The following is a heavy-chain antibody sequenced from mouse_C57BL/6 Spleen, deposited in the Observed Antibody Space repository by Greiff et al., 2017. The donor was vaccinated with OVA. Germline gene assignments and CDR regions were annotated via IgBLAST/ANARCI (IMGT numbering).Heavy chain of an antibody. J-gene: IGHJ1*03. CDR3: ARTLLLRYLDV. D-gene: IGHD1-1*01. V-gene: IGHV1-69*01. CDR1: GYTFTSYW. CDR2: IDPSDSYT. Sequence: QVQLKQPGAELVMPGASVKLSCKASGYTFTSYWMHWVKQRPGQGLEWIGEIDPSDSYTNYNQKFKGKSTLTVDKSSSTAYMQLSSLTSEDSAVYYCARTLLLRYLDVWGTGTTVTVSS.